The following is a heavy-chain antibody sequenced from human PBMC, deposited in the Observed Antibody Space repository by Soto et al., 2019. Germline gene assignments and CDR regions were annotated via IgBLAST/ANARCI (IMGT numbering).Heavy chain of an antibody. J-gene: IGHJ4*02. Sequence: PSETLSLTCTVSGGSISSGGYYWRWIRQHPGKGLEWIGYIYYSGSTYYNPSLKSRVTISVDTSKNQFSLKLSSVTAADTAVYYCARVSRQQLVDYWGQGTLVTVSS. V-gene: IGHV4-31*03. CDR2: IYYSGST. CDR3: ARVSRQQLVDY. CDR1: GGSISSGGYY. D-gene: IGHD6-13*01.